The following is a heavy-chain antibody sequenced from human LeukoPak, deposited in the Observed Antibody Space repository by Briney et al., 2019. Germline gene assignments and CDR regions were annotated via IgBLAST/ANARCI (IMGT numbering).Heavy chain of an antibody. CDR3: ARSAARLRYYYAMDV. J-gene: IGHJ6*02. Sequence: GGSLRLSCAASGFTFSKYWMSWVRQAPGKGLEWVSVIYSGDSGVSTYYADSVKGRFTISRHNSKNTLYLQMSSLRAEDTAVYFCARSAARLRYYYAMDVWGQGTTVTVCS. CDR1: GFTFSKYW. D-gene: IGHD6-6*01. V-gene: IGHV3-53*04. CDR2: IYSGDSGVST.